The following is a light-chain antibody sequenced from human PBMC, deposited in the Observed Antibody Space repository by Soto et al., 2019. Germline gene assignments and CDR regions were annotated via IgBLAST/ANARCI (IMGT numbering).Light chain of an antibody. V-gene: IGKV3-20*01. CDR3: QQYGTSGT. CDR1: QSVSNNY. J-gene: IGKJ1*01. CDR2: GAS. Sequence: EIVFTQSPGTLSLSPGERATLSCRASQSVSNNYLAWYQQKPGQAPRLLIYGASNRATGTPDRSSGSGSGTDFTLTISRLEPEDFAVYYCQQYGTSGTFGQGTKVDIK.